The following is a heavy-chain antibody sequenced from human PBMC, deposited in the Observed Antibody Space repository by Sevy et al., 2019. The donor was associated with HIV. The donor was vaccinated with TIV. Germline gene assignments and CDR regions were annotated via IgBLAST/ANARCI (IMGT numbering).Heavy chain of an antibody. V-gene: IGHV3-23*01. Sequence: GGSLRLSCAASGFTFSSYAMSWVRQAPGKGLEWVSAISGSGGSTYYADSVKGRFTISGDNSKNTLYLQMNSLRAEDTAVYYCAKDHPDSGSYYLYYYYYGMDVWGQGTTVTVSS. CDR3: AKDHPDSGSYYLYYYYYGMDV. CDR1: GFTFSSYA. D-gene: IGHD1-26*01. CDR2: ISGSGGST. J-gene: IGHJ6*02.